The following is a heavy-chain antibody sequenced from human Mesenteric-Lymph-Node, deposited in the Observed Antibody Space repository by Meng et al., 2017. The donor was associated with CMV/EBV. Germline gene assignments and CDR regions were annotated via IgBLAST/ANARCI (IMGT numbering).Heavy chain of an antibody. CDR1: GFSVSSNY. V-gene: IGHV3-53*05. J-gene: IGHJ4*02. Sequence: GGSLGLSCAASGFSVSSNYMAWVRQAQGKGPEWVSIIYSGGSTIYADSVKGRFTISRDNSKNTLYLQMNSLRAEDTAVYYCARDLGYFDYWGQGTLVTVSS. CDR2: IYSGGST. D-gene: IGHD3-16*01. CDR3: ARDLGYFDY.